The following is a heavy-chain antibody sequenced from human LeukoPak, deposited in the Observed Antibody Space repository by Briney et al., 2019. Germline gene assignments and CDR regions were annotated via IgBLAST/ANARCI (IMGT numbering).Heavy chain of an antibody. V-gene: IGHV3-74*01. D-gene: IGHD2-15*01. Sequence: PGGSLRLSCAASGFDFSSNWMHWVRHAPGQGLVWVSRIKGDGISTNYADSVKGRFTISRDIAKNTLYLQMNSLRAEDTAVYYCARDRWELLSNSYHYCGLDVWGQGTTVTVSS. CDR3: ARDRWELLSNSYHYCGLDV. CDR1: GFDFSSNW. CDR2: IKGDGIST. J-gene: IGHJ6*02.